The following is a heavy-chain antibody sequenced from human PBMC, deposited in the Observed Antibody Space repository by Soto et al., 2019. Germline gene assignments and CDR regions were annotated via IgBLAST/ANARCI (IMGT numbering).Heavy chain of an antibody. J-gene: IGHJ4*02. CDR3: AKVGVVYYGSGSPPAPDY. V-gene: IGHV3-23*01. CDR1: GFTFSSYA. Sequence: EVQLLESGGGLVQPGGSLRLSCAASGFTFSSYAMSWVRQAPGKGLEWVSAISGSGGSTYYADSVKGRFTISRDNSKNTLYLQMNSLRAEDTAVYYCAKVGVVYYGSGSPPAPDYWGQGTLVTVSS. CDR2: ISGSGGST. D-gene: IGHD3-10*01.